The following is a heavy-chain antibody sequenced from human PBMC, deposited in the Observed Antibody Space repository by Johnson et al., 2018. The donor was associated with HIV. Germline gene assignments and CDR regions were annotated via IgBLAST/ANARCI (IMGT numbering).Heavy chain of an antibody. D-gene: IGHD5-18*01. V-gene: IGHV3-30-3*01. J-gene: IGHJ3*02. Sequence: QVQLVESGGGVVQPGRSLRLSCAASGFTFSSYAMHWVRQAPGKGLEWVAVISYDGSNKYYADSVKGRFTISRDNSKNTLYLQMNSLRAEDTAVYYCVRDRGLSGPMVIDIWGQGTMVTVSS. CDR3: VRDRGLSGPMVIDI. CDR1: GFTFSSYA. CDR2: ISYDGSNK.